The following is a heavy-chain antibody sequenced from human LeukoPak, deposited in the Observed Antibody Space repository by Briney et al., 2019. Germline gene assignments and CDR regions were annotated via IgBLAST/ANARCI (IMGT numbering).Heavy chain of an antibody. Sequence: GGSLRLSCAASGFTFSSYEMNWVRQAPGKGLEWVSYISSSGNTIKYRDSVKGRFTISRDNSKNMLYLQMNSLRAEDTAVFYCAKEPPQCGGDCFSLLDYWGQGTLVTVSS. CDR3: AKEPPQCGGDCFSLLDY. CDR2: ISSSGNTI. V-gene: IGHV3-48*03. CDR1: GFTFSSYE. J-gene: IGHJ4*02. D-gene: IGHD2-21*02.